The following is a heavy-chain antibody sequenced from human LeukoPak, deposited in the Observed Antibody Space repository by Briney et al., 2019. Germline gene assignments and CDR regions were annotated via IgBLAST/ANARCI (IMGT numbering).Heavy chain of an antibody. CDR2: IYYSGST. D-gene: IGHD6-13*01. J-gene: IGHJ5*02. CDR3: ARGGKLAAAGTRGDNWFDP. CDR1: GGSISSYY. V-gene: IGHV4-59*01. Sequence: SETLSLTCTVSGGSISSYYWSWIRQPPGKGLEWIGYIYYSGSTNYNPSLKSRVTISVDTSKNQFSLKLSSVTAADTAVYYCARGGKLAAAGTRGDNWFDPWGQGTLVTVSS.